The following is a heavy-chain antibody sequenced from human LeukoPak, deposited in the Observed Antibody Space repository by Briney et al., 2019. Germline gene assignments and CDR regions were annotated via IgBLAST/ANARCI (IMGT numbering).Heavy chain of an antibody. V-gene: IGHV4-34*01. Sequence: SETLSLTCAVYGGSFSGYYWSWIRQPPGKGLEWIGEINHSGSTNYNPSLKSRVTISVDTSKNQFSLKLSSGTAADTAVYYCARGLRSRYFDYWGQGTLVTVSS. CDR2: INHSGST. CDR3: ARGLRSRYFDY. D-gene: IGHD3-16*01. CDR1: GGSFSGYY. J-gene: IGHJ4*02.